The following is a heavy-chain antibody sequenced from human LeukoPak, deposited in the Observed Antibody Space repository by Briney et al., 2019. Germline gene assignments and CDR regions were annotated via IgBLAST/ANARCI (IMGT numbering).Heavy chain of an antibody. Sequence: PGGSLRLSCSASGFTFSYYAMHWVRQAAGKGLEFVSGISSNGVSTYYADSLKGRFTVSRDNSNNTLYLQMSSLRAEDTAIYYCAKGPTYDSLPYYFDYWGQGTLVTVSS. CDR1: GFTFSYYA. V-gene: IGHV3-64D*09. D-gene: IGHD3-22*01. CDR2: ISSNGVST. J-gene: IGHJ4*02. CDR3: AKGPTYDSLPYYFDY.